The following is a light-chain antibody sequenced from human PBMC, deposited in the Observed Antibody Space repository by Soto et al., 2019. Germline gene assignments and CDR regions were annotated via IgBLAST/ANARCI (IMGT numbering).Light chain of an antibody. Sequence: DIQMTQSPSSLSASVGDRVTITCQASHDIKKYLNWYQEKPGKTPKLLIYDASNLQTGVPSRFRGSGSGTHFTFTINSLQPEDIAPYYCQRYDSLPPTFGQGTRLDIK. V-gene: IGKV1-33*01. J-gene: IGKJ5*01. CDR2: DAS. CDR3: QRYDSLPPT. CDR1: HDIKKY.